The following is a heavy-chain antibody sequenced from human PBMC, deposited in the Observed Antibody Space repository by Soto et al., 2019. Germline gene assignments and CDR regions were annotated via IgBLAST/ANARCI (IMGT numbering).Heavy chain of an antibody. CDR1: GGSFSGYY. D-gene: IGHD6-25*01. CDR3: AGEPKGGPAAGAIEI. CDR2: INHSGST. V-gene: IGHV4-34*01. J-gene: IGHJ3*02. Sequence: PSETLSLTCAVYGGSFSGYYWTWIRQPPGTGLEWIGEINHSGSTNYNPSLKSRVTISVDTSKNQFSLNLTSVTAADTAVYFCAGEPKGGPAAGAIEIWGQGTMVTVSS.